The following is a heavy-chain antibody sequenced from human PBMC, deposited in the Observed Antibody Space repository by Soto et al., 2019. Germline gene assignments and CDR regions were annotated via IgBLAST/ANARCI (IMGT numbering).Heavy chain of an antibody. CDR2: ITVTGDGT. CDR3: ARGARGAFDI. CDR1: GSTFSNSV. V-gene: IGHV3-64*01. J-gene: IGHJ3*02. D-gene: IGHD3-10*01. Sequence: GGSLRLSCAASGSTFSNSVMHWVRQAPGKGLEHVSAITVTGDGTFYANSVKGRFTISRDNSKNTLYLQMGSLRPDDMAVYYCARGARGAFDIWGQGTMVTVSS.